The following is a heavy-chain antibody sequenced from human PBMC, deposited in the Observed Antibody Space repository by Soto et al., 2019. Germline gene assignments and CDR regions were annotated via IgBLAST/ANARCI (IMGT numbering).Heavy chain of an antibody. Sequence: LRLSCAASGFTFRTYAMTWVRQAPGKGLEWVSLITGGGDSTYYAESVHVRFTISRDNSKNTLYLQMNSLTAEDTAIYYCAKAGGISWGTEXFQHWGQGTRVXVXS. CDR3: AKAGGISWGTEXFQH. J-gene: IGHJ1*01. CDR2: ITGGGDST. CDR1: GFTFRTYA. D-gene: IGHD7-27*01. V-gene: IGHV3-23*01.